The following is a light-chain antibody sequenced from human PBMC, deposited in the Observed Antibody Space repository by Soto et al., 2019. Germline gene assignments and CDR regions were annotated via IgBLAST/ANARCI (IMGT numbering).Light chain of an antibody. J-gene: IGKJ1*01. CDR1: QIVNNNY. V-gene: IGKV3-20*01. CDR3: QQYGDSPWT. CDR2: GAS. Sequence: DIVLTQSPGTLYLSPGERATLSCRASQIVNNNYLAWYQQRPGQAPRLLIYGASSRATGMPDRFSGSGSGTDFTLTISRLVPEDFAVYYCQQYGDSPWTFGQGTKVEI.